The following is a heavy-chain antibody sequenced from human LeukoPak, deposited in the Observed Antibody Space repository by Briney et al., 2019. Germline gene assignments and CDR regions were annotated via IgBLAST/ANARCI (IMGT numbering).Heavy chain of an antibody. J-gene: IGHJ6*02. CDR2: ISGSGGST. Sequence: PGGSLRLSCAASGFTFSSYAMSWVRQAPGKGLEWVSAISGSGGSTYYADPVKGRFTISRDNSKNTLYLQMNSLRAEDTAVYYYAKDQGRGYGDYEVYYYYGMDVWGQGTTVTVSS. V-gene: IGHV3-23*01. CDR3: AKDQGRGYGDYEVYYYYGMDV. CDR1: GFTFSSYA. D-gene: IGHD4-17*01.